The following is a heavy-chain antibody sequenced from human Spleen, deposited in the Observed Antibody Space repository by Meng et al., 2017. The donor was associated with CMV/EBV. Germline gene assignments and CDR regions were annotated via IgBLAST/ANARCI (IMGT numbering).Heavy chain of an antibody. D-gene: IGHD3-3*01. Sequence: FTFRNYAIHWVRQAPGKGLEWVTVISYDGSNKYYADSVKGRFTISRDNSKDTLYLQMNSLRAEDTAVYYCARGGSSIRFLEWLSSLDYWGQGTLVTVSS. J-gene: IGHJ4*02. CDR3: ARGGSSIRFLEWLSSLDY. CDR1: FTFRNYA. CDR2: ISYDGSNK. V-gene: IGHV3-30*04.